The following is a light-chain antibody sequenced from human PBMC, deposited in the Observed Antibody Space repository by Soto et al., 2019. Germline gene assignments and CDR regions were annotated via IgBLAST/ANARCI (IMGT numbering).Light chain of an antibody. CDR3: QQYGGSPRVS. V-gene: IGKV3-20*01. CDR1: QTVSDNY. J-gene: IGKJ4*01. CDR2: GAS. Sequence: EIVLTQSPGALSLSPGERATLSCRASQTVSDNYLAWYQQKPGQAPRLLIYGASTRATGIPDRFSGSGSGTDFTLTISRREPEDVEVYYCQQYGGSPRVSFGGGTKVEIK.